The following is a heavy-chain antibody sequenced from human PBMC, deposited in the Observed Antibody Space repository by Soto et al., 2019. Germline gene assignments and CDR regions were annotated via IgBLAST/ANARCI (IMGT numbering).Heavy chain of an antibody. CDR3: ARARLGDQLPNHNFYYIDV. D-gene: IGHD2-2*01. V-gene: IGHV4-59*01. CDR2: IYYSGST. Sequence: SETLSLTCTVSGGSISSYYWSWIRQPPGKGLEWIGYIYYSGSTNYNPSLKSRVTISVDTSKNQFSLKMSSVTAADTAVYYCARARLGDQLPNHNFYYIDVWGKGTTVTVSS. J-gene: IGHJ6*03. CDR1: GGSISSYY.